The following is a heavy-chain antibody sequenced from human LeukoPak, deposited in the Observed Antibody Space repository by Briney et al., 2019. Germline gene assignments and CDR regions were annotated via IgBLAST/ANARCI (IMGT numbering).Heavy chain of an antibody. CDR3: ARVVCRGNTCYSDFDS. V-gene: IGHV4-34*01. CDR2: IYQSGST. D-gene: IGHD2-15*01. J-gene: IGHJ4*02. CDR1: GGSFSGYY. Sequence: SETLSLTCAVYGGSFSGYYWSWIRQPPGKGLAWIGEIYQSGSTNYNPSLKSRLTISVDPSKNQFSLKLTSVTAADTAVYYCARVVCRGNTCYSDFDSWGQGTPVTVSS.